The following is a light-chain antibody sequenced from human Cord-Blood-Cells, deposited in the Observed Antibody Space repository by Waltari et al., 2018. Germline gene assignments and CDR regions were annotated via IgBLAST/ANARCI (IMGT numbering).Light chain of an antibody. J-gene: IGLJ1*01. CDR2: DVS. V-gene: IGLV2-14*01. Sequence: QSALTQPASVSGSPGQSITISCTGTSSDVGGYNYVSWYQQHTGKAPKLMIYDVSNRPPGVSNRFAGSRSGNTASLTISGRQAEDEADYYCSSYTSSSTYVFGTGTKVTVL. CDR1: SSDVGGYNY. CDR3: SSYTSSSTYV.